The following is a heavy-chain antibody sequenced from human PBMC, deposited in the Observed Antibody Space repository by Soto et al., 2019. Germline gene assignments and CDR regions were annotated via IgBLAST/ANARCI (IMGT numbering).Heavy chain of an antibody. D-gene: IGHD1-7*01. CDR3: ARDRYNWNYVSDYGMDV. V-gene: IGHV3-53*01. Sequence: GGSLRLSCAASGFTVSSNYMSWVRQAPGKGLEWVSVIYSGGSTYYADSVKGRFTISRDNSKNTLYLQMNSLRAEDTAVYYCARDRYNWNYVSDYGMDVWGQGTTVTVSS. CDR1: GFTVSSNY. J-gene: IGHJ6*02. CDR2: IYSGGST.